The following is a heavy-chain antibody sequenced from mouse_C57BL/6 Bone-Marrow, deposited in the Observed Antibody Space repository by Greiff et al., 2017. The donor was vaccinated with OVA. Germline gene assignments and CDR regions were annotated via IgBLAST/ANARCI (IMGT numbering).Heavy chain of an antibody. Sequence: SGAELARPGASVKLSCKASGYTFTSYGISWVKQRTGQGLEWIGEIYPRSGNTYYNEKFKGKATLTADKSSSTAYMELRSLTSEDSAVYFCAREGVTTVVATRYAMDYWGQGTSVTVSS. CDR1: GYTFTSYG. D-gene: IGHD1-1*01. CDR3: AREGVTTVVATRYAMDY. J-gene: IGHJ4*01. CDR2: IYPRSGNT. V-gene: IGHV1-81*01.